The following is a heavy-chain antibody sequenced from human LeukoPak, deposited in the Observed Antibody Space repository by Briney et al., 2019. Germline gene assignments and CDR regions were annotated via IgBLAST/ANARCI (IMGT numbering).Heavy chain of an antibody. CDR3: ARADTSALTWIPYYFDY. J-gene: IGHJ4*02. D-gene: IGHD5-18*01. V-gene: IGHV3-11*04. CDR1: GFTFSDYY. CDR2: ISSSGSTI. Sequence: PGGSLRLSCAASGFTFSDYYMSWIRQAPGKGLEWVSYISSSGSTIYYADSVKGRFTISRDNAKNSLYLQMNSLRAEDTAVYYCARADTSALTWIPYYFDYWGQGTLVTVSP.